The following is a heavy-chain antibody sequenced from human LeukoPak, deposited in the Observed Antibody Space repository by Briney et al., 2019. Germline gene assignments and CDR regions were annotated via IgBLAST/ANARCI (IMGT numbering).Heavy chain of an antibody. D-gene: IGHD6-13*01. CDR3: ARGYSSSWIPYFDS. V-gene: IGHV3-30*04. CDR1: GFTFSDYA. J-gene: IGHJ4*02. Sequence: PGRSLRLSCAASGFTFSDYAIHWVRQAPGKGLEWVAIISFDGSNEYYADSVKGRFTISRDNSKNTLFLQMGSLRAEDTAFYYCARGYSSSWIPYFDSWGQGTLVTVSS. CDR2: ISFDGSNE.